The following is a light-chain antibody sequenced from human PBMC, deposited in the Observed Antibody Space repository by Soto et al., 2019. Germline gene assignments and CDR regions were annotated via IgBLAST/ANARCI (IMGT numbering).Light chain of an antibody. J-gene: IGKJ4*01. V-gene: IGKV3-20*01. Sequence: EFVLTQSPGTLSLSPGERATLACRASQSITNNYLACYQQKPGRAHRLLIYGASRRSTGIPDRFIGRGSGTDFTLTISRLEPEDFAMYYCQPYGYLVTFGGGTKVEIK. CDR1: QSITNNY. CDR3: QPYGYLVT. CDR2: GAS.